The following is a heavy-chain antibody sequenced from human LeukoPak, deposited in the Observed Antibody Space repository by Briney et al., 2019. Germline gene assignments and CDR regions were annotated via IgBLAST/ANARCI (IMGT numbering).Heavy chain of an antibody. J-gene: IGHJ4*02. CDR1: GFTFSNYW. V-gene: IGHV3-7*01. CDR3: AREDLGLTGYSSGWTDY. Sequence: GGSLRLSCAASGFTFSNYWMSWVRQAPGKGLEWVANIKQDGSEKYYVDPVKGRFTISRDNAKNSLYLQMNTLRAEDTAVYYCAREDLGLTGYSSGWTDYWGQGALVTVSS. CDR2: IKQDGSEK. D-gene: IGHD6-19*01.